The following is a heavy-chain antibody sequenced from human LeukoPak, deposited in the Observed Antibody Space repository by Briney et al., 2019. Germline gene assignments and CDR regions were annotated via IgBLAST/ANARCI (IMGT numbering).Heavy chain of an antibody. D-gene: IGHD5/OR15-5a*01. J-gene: IGHJ5*02. V-gene: IGHV3-30*02. CDR3: AKPPAASSVYLCES. CDR1: GFTFSSYG. CDR2: IRYDGTNE. Sequence: GGSLRLSCAASGFTFSSYGMHWVRHTPGKGLEWVTFIRYDGTNEYYIDPVRGRFTISRDNSKNTLYLQMNSLRPEDTGVYFCAKPPAASSVYLCESWGQGTLVTVSS.